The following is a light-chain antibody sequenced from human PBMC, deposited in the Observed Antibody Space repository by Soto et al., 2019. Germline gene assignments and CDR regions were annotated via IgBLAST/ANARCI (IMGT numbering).Light chain of an antibody. CDR3: QQSYSTPGSPT. CDR1: QHIRNY. Sequence: DIQMTQCPSSLSASIGDRVTITCRANQHIRNYVNWYQQRPGKAPRVLIFSASTLQSGVPSSFSGCGSGTDFTLTTSSLDTQQFGAFVSQQSYSTPGSPTFGGGTKVDIK. J-gene: IGKJ4*02. V-gene: IGKV1-39*01. CDR2: SAS.